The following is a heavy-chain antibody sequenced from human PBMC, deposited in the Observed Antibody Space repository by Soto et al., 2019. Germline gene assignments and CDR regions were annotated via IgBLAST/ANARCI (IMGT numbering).Heavy chain of an antibody. CDR1: GGSVSNSNW. J-gene: IGHJ6*02. CDR2: SYHSGST. D-gene: IGHD6-6*01. CDR3: ARGSSSSYSQYYGMDV. V-gene: IGHV4-4*02. Sequence: SETLSLTCAVSGGSVSNSNWWSWVRQNPGKGLEWSGESYHSGSTNYNPSLKNRVTMSVDKSKNQFSLRLSSVTAADTAVYYCARGSSSSYSQYYGMDVWGQGTSVTVSS.